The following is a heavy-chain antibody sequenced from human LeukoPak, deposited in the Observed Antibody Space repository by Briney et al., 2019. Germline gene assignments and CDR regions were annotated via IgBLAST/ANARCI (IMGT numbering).Heavy chain of an antibody. CDR1: GFVFSTHS. V-gene: IGHV3-21*01. CDR2: ISSSNGDI. Sequence: GGSLKLSCAASGFVFSTHSMNWVRQAPGKGLEWVSWISSSNGDIYYADSVRGRFTISRDDAKKSLYLQMNSLRAEDTAVYYCVRDADGGNSWFDSWGQGTLVTVSS. J-gene: IGHJ5*01. CDR3: VRDADGGNSWFDS. D-gene: IGHD4-23*01.